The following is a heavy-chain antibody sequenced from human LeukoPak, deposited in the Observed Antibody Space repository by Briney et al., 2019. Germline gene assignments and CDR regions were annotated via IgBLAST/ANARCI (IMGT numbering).Heavy chain of an antibody. CDR3: ARRGLDCSSTSCYDSAFDI. CDR2: IYYSGST. J-gene: IGHJ3*02. V-gene: IGHV4-59*11. Sequence: SETLSLTCTVSGGSISSHYWSWIRQPPGRGLEWIGYIYYSGSTNYNPSLKSRVTISVDTSKNQFSLKLSSVTAADTAVYYCARRGLDCSSTSCYDSAFDIWGQGTMVTVSS. CDR1: GGSISSHY. D-gene: IGHD2-2*01.